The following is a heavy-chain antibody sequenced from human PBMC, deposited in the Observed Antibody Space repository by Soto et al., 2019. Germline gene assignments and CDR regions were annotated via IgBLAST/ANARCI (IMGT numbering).Heavy chain of an antibody. CDR3: ARDPVAAAGTGLMDY. J-gene: IGHJ4*02. Sequence: GASVKVSCKASGYTFTSYYMHWVRQAPGQGLEWMGIINPSGGSTSYAQKFQGRVTMTRDTSTGTVYMELSSLRSEDTAVYYCARDPVAAAGTGLMDYWGQGTLVTSPQ. CDR2: INPSGGST. CDR1: GYTFTSYY. V-gene: IGHV1-46*01. D-gene: IGHD6-13*01.